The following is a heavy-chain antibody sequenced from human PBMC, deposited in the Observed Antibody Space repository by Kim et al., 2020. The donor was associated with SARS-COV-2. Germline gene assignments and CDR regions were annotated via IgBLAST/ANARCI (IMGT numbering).Heavy chain of an antibody. CDR3: ARNCCRDCSSRGYYFDY. V-gene: IGHV3-48*02. Sequence: VKGRFTISRDNARNSLYVQMYSLRDEDTAVYYCARNCCRDCSSRGYYFDYWGQGIQVTVSS. D-gene: IGHD2-21*01. J-gene: IGHJ4*02.